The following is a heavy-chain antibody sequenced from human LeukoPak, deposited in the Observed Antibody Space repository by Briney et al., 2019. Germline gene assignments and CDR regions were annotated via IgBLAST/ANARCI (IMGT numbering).Heavy chain of an antibody. CDR1: GYTFTDYY. Sequence: ASVKVSCKTSGYTFTDYYMHWVRQAPGQGLEWMGWINPNSGGTNYEQRFLGRITMTRDTSISTGNMELRRLTSDDTAVYFCARSRVTGGQVDPHFGGWGQGTLVTVSS. V-gene: IGHV1-2*02. D-gene: IGHD1-20*01. J-gene: IGHJ4*02. CDR2: INPNSGGT. CDR3: ARSRVTGGQVDPHFGG.